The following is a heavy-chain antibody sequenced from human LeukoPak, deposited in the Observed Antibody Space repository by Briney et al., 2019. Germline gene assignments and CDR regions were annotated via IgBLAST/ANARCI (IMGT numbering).Heavy chain of an antibody. V-gene: IGHV3-9*01. CDR2: ISWNSAGL. Sequence: GRSLRLSCAASGFTFDAYGMYWVRQAPGKGLEWVSGISWNSAGLGYADSVRGRFTVSRDNAKNSLYLQMSSLRADDTALYYCAKARSPRDGGLHYGDRNYFYYAVDVWGQGTTVTVSS. D-gene: IGHD4-17*01. CDR1: GFTFDAYG. J-gene: IGHJ6*02. CDR3: AKARSPRDGGLHYGDRNYFYYAVDV.